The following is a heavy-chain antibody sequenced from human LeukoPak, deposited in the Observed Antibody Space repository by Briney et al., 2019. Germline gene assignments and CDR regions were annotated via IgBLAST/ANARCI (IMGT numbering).Heavy chain of an antibody. D-gene: IGHD1-26*01. CDR1: GFTFSSYA. CDR2: IYSGGRT. V-gene: IGHV3-53*04. Sequence: PGGSLRLSCAASGFTFSSYAMNWVRQAPGKRLEWVSVIYSGGRTYYADSVKGGFTISRHNSKNTLYLQMNSLRAEDTAVYYCARERSGAFIDYWGQGTLVTVSS. J-gene: IGHJ4*02. CDR3: ARERSGAFIDY.